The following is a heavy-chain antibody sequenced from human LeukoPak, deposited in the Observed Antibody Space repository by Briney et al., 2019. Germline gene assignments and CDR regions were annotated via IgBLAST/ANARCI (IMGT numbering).Heavy chain of an antibody. Sequence: SETLSLTCAVYGGSFSGHYWNWIRQPPGKGLEWIGEINHSGSTNYNPSLKSRVTISVDTSKNQFSLKLSSVTAADTAVYYCARGLMTTVTTTPFYYYYYMGVWGKGTTVTVSS. J-gene: IGHJ6*03. CDR2: INHSGST. V-gene: IGHV4-34*01. CDR3: ARGLMTTVTTTPFYYYYYMGV. CDR1: GGSFSGHY. D-gene: IGHD4-17*01.